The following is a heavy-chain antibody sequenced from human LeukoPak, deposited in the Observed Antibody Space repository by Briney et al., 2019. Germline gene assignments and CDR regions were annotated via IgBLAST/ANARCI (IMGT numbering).Heavy chain of an antibody. J-gene: IGHJ4*02. D-gene: IGHD6-13*01. CDR1: GGSISSSSYY. CDR2: IYYSGST. Sequence: SETLSLTCTVSGGSISSSSYYWGWIRQPPGKGLEWIGSIYYSGSTYYNPSLKSRVTISVDTSKNQFSLKLSSVTAADTAVYYCASSSWYKAPYWGQGTLVTVSS. CDR3: ASSSWYKAPY. V-gene: IGHV4-39*07.